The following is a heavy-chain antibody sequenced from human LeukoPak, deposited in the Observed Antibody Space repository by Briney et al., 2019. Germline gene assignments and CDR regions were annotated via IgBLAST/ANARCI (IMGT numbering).Heavy chain of an antibody. CDR1: GGSISSGGYC. D-gene: IGHD3-10*01. Sequence: PSETLSLTCTVSGGSISSGGYCWSWIRQHPGKGLEWIGYIYYSGSTYYNPSLKSRVTISVDTSKNQFSLKLSSVTAADTAVYYCARAGGAYYYGSGSRGNWFDPWGQGTLVTVSS. J-gene: IGHJ5*02. CDR2: IYYSGST. V-gene: IGHV4-31*03. CDR3: ARAGGAYYYGSGSRGNWFDP.